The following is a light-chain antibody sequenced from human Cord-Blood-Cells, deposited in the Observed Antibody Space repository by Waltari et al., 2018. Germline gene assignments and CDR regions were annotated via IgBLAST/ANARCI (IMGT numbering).Light chain of an antibody. CDR2: EGS. CDR3: CSYAGSNWV. V-gene: IGLV2-23*01. Sequence: QSALTQPASVSGSPGQSITISCTGTSSDVGSYNLVSWYQQHPGKAPKLMIYEGSKRPSGVSNRFSGSKAGNTDALTISGLQAEDEADYCCCSYAGSNWVFGGGTKLTVL. J-gene: IGLJ3*02. CDR1: SSDVGSYNL.